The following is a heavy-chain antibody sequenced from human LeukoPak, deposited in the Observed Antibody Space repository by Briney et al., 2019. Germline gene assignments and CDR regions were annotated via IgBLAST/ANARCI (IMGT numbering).Heavy chain of an antibody. CDR3: AKSADYGDYGGYYYMDV. Sequence: SETLSLTCTVSGGSISSGSYYWSWIRQPAGKGLEWIGRIYTSGSTNYNPSLKSRVTISVDTSKNQFSLKLSSVTAADTAVYYCAKSADYGDYGGYYYMDVWGKGTTVTVSS. V-gene: IGHV4-61*02. D-gene: IGHD4-17*01. CDR1: GGSISSGSYY. J-gene: IGHJ6*03. CDR2: IYTSGST.